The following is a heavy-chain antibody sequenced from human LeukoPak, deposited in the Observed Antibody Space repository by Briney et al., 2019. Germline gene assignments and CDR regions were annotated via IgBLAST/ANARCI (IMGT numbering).Heavy chain of an antibody. CDR3: AKDRGY. J-gene: IGHJ4*02. CDR1: GFTYTDYS. CDR2: LGRTGEYK. V-gene: IGHV3-23*01. Sequence: GGSLRLSCSASGFTYTDYSMSWVRQVPGKGLEWVSGLGRTGEYKYYADSVKGRFTISRDNSNDLVFLQMNSLRAEDTAIYYCAKDRGYWGQGTLVSVSS.